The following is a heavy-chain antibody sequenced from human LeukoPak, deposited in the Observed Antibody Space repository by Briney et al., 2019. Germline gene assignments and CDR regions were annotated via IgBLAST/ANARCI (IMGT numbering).Heavy chain of an antibody. CDR2: INPNGGST. Sequence: ASVKVSCKASGYTFTSYYMHWVRQAPGQGLEWMGIINPNGGSTSYAQKFQGRVTMTRDTSTSTVYMELSSLRSEDTAVYYCAREYCSGGSCYTGWFDPWGQGTLVTVSS. J-gene: IGHJ5*02. CDR3: AREYCSGGSCYTGWFDP. V-gene: IGHV1-46*03. CDR1: GYTFTSYY. D-gene: IGHD2-15*01.